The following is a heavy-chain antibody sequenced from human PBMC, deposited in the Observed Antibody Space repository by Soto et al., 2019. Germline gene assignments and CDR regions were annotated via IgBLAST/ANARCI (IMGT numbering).Heavy chain of an antibody. D-gene: IGHD2-21*02. V-gene: IGHV4-30-4*08. CDR2: IHYSGSI. Sequence: QVQLQQSDPGLVKPSQTLSLTCTVSGGSISYEYYHWTWIRQSPGKGLEWIGYIHYSGSIIYNPSCKSRVTISVDTSKNQFSLQLSSVTAADTAVYFCAREDDGGDRDYYGLDVWGQGTTVTVSS. J-gene: IGHJ6*02. CDR1: GGSISYEYYH. CDR3: AREDDGGDRDYYGLDV.